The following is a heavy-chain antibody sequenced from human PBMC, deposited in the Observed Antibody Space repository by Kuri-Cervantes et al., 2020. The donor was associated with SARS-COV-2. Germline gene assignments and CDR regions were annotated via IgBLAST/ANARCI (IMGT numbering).Heavy chain of an antibody. J-gene: IGHJ4*02. CDR2: ISYDGSNK. CDR3: AKAVDPGDSGTPQDFDY. V-gene: IGHV3-30-3*01. CDR1: GFTFSSYA. D-gene: IGHD3-10*01. Sequence: GGSLRLSCAASGFTFSSYAMHWVRQAPGKGLEWVAVISYDGSNKYYADSVKGRFTISRDNAKNSLYLQMNSLRAEDMAVYYCAKAVDPGDSGTPQDFDYWGQGTLVTVSS.